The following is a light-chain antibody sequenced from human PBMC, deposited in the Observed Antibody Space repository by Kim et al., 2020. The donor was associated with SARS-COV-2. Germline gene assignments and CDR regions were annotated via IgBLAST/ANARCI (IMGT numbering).Light chain of an antibody. CDR2: QDS. J-gene: IGLJ1*01. CDR3: QAWDSSTFYV. Sequence: VSPGQTASITCSGDKLGDKYACWYQQKPGQSPVLVIYQDSKRPSGIPERFSGSNSGNTATLTISGTQPMDEADYYCQAWDSSTFYVFGTGTKVTVL. CDR1: KLGDKY. V-gene: IGLV3-1*01.